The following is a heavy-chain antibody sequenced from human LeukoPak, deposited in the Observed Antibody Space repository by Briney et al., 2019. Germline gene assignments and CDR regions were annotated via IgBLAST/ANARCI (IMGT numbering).Heavy chain of an antibody. Sequence: SETLSLTCTVSGGSISSFYWSWIRQPAGKGLEWIGRIYSSGNTNYNPSLKSRVTMSVDTSKNQISLKLSSVTAADTAVYYCARPASGSYALDYWGQGILVTVSS. J-gene: IGHJ4*02. CDR2: IYSSGNT. D-gene: IGHD1-26*01. V-gene: IGHV4-4*07. CDR3: ARPASGSYALDY. CDR1: GGSISSFY.